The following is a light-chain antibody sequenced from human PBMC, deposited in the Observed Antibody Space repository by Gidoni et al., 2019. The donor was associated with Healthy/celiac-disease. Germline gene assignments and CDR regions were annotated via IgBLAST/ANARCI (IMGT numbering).Light chain of an antibody. J-gene: IGLJ3*02. Sequence: QSALTQPASVSGSPGQSLTISCTGTSSDVGSYNLVSWYQQHPGKAPKLMIYEGSKRPSGVSKRFSGSKSGNTAYLTISGLQAEDEADYYCCSYAGSSTFAVFGGGTKLTVL. V-gene: IGLV2-23*03. CDR1: SSDVGSYNL. CDR3: CSYAGSSTFAV. CDR2: EGS.